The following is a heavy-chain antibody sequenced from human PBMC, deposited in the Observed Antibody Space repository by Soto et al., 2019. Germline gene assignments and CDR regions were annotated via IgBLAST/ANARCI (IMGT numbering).Heavy chain of an antibody. CDR1: GYTFTSTW. J-gene: IGHJ5*02. V-gene: IGHV1-46*01. CDR2: INPYGGAA. CDR3: ARWQQMVGGHWFDP. D-gene: IGHD6-13*01. Sequence: ASVKVSCKASGYTFTSTWMHWVRQAPGQGLEWMGIINPYGGAATYAEKFQGRVTMTRDTSTATDYMELSSLRSEDTAVYYCARWQQMVGGHWFDPWGQGTLVTVSS.